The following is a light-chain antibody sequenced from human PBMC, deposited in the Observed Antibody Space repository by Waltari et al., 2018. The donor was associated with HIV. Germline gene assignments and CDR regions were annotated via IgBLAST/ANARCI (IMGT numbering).Light chain of an antibody. V-gene: IGLV3-1*01. CDR3: QVCDGRVVV. J-gene: IGLJ2*01. Sequence: SYEVTQPPSVSVSAGQTASITCSGDKLGERYVCWYQQKPGQSPLLPIFQDVKRRSGIPERFSGSNSGNTATLTISGAQPVDEADYFCQVCDGRVVVFGGGTKLTVL. CDR1: KLGERY. CDR2: QDV.